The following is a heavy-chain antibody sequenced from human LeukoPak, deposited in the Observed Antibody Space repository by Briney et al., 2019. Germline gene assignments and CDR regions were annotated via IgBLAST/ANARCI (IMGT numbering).Heavy chain of an antibody. Sequence: SQTLSLTCAISGDSVSSNSAACNWIRQSPSRGLEWLGRTYYRSKWYNDYAVSLKSRITINPDTSKNQFSLQLNSVTPEDTAVYYCARGFYYTGMDVWGQGTTVTVSS. V-gene: IGHV6-1*01. J-gene: IGHJ6*02. CDR3: ARGFYYTGMDV. CDR2: TYYRSKWYN. D-gene: IGHD3-10*01. CDR1: GDSVSSNSAA.